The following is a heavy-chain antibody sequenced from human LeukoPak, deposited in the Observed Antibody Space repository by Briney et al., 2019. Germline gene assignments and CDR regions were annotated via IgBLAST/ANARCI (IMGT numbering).Heavy chain of an antibody. Sequence: GGSLRLSCAASGFTFSSYSMNWVRQAPGKELEWVSSISSSSSYIYYADSVKGRFTISRDNAKNSLYLQMNSLRVEDTAVYYCARDYGDYLFVYWGQGTLVTVSS. CDR3: ARDYGDYLFVY. CDR1: GFTFSSYS. D-gene: IGHD4-17*01. CDR2: ISSSSSYI. J-gene: IGHJ4*02. V-gene: IGHV3-21*01.